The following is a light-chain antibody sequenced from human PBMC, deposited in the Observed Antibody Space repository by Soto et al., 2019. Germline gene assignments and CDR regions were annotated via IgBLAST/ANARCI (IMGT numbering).Light chain of an antibody. J-gene: IGKJ2*01. Sequence: EIVLTQSPATLSLSPGERATLSCRASQSVSSYLAWYQQKPGQAPRLLIYDASNRATGIPARFSGSGSWTDFTLPISSLEPGDFAVYYCQQPYTFGQGTKLEIK. CDR3: QQPYT. V-gene: IGKV3-11*01. CDR2: DAS. CDR1: QSVSSY.